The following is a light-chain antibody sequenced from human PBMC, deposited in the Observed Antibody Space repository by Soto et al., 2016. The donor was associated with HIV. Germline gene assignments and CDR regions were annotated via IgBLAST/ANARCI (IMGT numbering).Light chain of an antibody. J-gene: IGKJ2*01. Sequence: DIQMTQSPSTLSASVGDRVTITCRASQSLNRWLARYQQKPGKVPKLLIYQVSTLERGVSSRFSGTGSGTEFTLSISSLQPDDFATYYCLQDYNFPFTFGQGTKLE. V-gene: IGKV1-5*03. CDR2: QVS. CDR3: LQDYNFPFT. CDR1: QSLNRW.